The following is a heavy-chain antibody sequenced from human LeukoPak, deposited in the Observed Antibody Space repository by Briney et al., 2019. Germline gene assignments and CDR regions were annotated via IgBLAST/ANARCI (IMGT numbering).Heavy chain of an antibody. V-gene: IGHV3-74*01. Sequence: PGGSLRLSCATSGFTFSTYWMHWVRQAPGKGLVWVSYINRDGTSTTYAASVKGRFTISRDNAKNTLFLQMNSLRAEDTAVYYCARYHGDYRFFNYWGQGTLVTVSS. J-gene: IGHJ4*02. CDR1: GFTFSTYW. CDR2: INRDGTST. D-gene: IGHD4-11*01. CDR3: ARYHGDYRFFNY.